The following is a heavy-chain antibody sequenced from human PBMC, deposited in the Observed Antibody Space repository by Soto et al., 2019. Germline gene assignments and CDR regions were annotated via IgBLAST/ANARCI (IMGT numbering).Heavy chain of an antibody. CDR2: IIPIFGTA. CDR3: ARPHSSCYFRSCGWFDP. J-gene: IGHJ5*02. V-gene: IGHV1-69*01. CDR1: GGTFSSYA. Sequence: QVQLVQSGAEVKKPGSSVKVSCKASGGTFSSYAISWVRQAPGQGLEWMGGIIPIFGTANYAQKFQGRVTITADESTSTAYMELSRLRSEDTAVYYCARPHSSCYFRSCGWFDPWGQGTLVTVSS. D-gene: IGHD3-22*01.